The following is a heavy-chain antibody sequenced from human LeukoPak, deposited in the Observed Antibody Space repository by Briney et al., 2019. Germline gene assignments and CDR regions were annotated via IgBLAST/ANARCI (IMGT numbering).Heavy chain of an antibody. V-gene: IGHV1-8*01. CDR3: ARGIPNTDYYYYGMDV. CDR1: GYTFTSYD. J-gene: IGHJ6*02. Sequence: ASVKVSCKASGYTFTSYDINWVRQATGQGLEWMGWMNPNSGNTGYAQKFQGRVTMTRNTSISTAYMELSSLRSEDTAVYYCARGIPNTDYYYYGMDVWGQGTTVTVSS. CDR2: MNPNSGNT. D-gene: IGHD2-21*01.